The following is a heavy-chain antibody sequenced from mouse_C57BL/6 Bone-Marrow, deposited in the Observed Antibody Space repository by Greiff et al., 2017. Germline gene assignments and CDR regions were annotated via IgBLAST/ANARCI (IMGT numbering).Heavy chain of an antibody. CDR1: GYTFTDYY. J-gene: IGHJ3*01. CDR2: IYPGSGNT. D-gene: IGHD1-1*01. CDR3: ARTLYYYGSRDWFAY. Sequence: QVHVKQSGAELVRPGASVKLSCKASGYTFTDYYINWVKHRPGQGLEWIARIYPGSGNTYYNEKFKGKATLTAEKSSSTAYMQLSSLTSEDSAVYFCARTLYYYGSRDWFAYWGQGTLVTVSA. V-gene: IGHV1-76*01.